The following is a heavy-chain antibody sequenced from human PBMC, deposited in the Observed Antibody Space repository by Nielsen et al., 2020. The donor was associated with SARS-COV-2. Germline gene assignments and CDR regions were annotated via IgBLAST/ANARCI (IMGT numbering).Heavy chain of an antibody. J-gene: IGHJ6*02. D-gene: IGHD2-21*02. CDR2: INPNSGGT. Sequence: WVRQAPGQGLEWMGRINPNSGGTNYAQKFQGRVTMTRDTSISTAYMELSRLRSDDTAVYYCARVLAYCGGDYYSDYYYYYAMDVWGQGTTVTVSS. CDR3: ARVLAYCGGDYYSDYYYYYAMDV. V-gene: IGHV1-2*06.